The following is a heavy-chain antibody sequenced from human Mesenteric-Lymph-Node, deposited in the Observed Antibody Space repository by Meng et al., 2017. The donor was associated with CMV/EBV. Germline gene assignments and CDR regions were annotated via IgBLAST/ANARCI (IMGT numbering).Heavy chain of an antibody. D-gene: IGHD4-17*01. J-gene: IGHJ3*02. Sequence: ASVKVSCKASGYTFNNYYMHWVRQAPGQGLEWMGIINPSGGATNYAQKFQDRVTMTSDTSTTTVYMELSSLRSEDTAVYYCASPTVTKGAFDIWGQGTMVTVSS. CDR3: ASPTVTKGAFDI. V-gene: IGHV1-46*02. CDR1: GYTFNNYY. CDR2: INPSGGAT.